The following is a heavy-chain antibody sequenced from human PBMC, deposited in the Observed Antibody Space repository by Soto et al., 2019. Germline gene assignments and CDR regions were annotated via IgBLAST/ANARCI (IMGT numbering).Heavy chain of an antibody. J-gene: IGHJ4*02. CDR3: TRLVASVAY. Sequence: GGSLRLSCAASGFTFSGSAMHWVRQASGKGLEWVGRIRSKANSYATAYAASVKGRFTISRDDSKNTAYLQMNSLKTEDTAVYYCTRLVASVAYWGQGTLVTVSS. D-gene: IGHD2-15*01. V-gene: IGHV3-73*01. CDR2: IRSKANSYAT. CDR1: GFTFSGSA.